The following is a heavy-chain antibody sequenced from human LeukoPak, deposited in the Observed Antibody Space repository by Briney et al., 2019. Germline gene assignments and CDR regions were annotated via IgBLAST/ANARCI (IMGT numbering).Heavy chain of an antibody. CDR3: AKTYYYDSSGYYLPFFGY. D-gene: IGHD3-22*01. Sequence: GGSLRLSCAASGFTFSSYAMSWVRQAPGKGLEWVSAISGSGGSTYYADSVKGRFTISRDNSKNTLYLQMNSLRAEDTAVYYCAKTYYYDSSGYYLPFFGYWGQGTLVTVSS. CDR1: GFTFSSYA. V-gene: IGHV3-23*01. CDR2: ISGSGGST. J-gene: IGHJ4*02.